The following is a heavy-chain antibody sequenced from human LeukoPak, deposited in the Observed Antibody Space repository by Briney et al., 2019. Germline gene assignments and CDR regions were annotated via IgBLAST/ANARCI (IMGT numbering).Heavy chain of an antibody. CDR3: AKDDGDYDGGDAFDI. Sequence: GGSLRLSCAASGFTFSTYAMTWVRQAPGKGLEWVSGISTSGDRTYYADSVKGRFTISRDNSKNTLYLQMNSLRAEDTAVYYCAKDDGDYDGGDAFDIWGQGTMVTVSS. J-gene: IGHJ3*02. CDR2: ISTSGDRT. CDR1: GFTFSTYA. V-gene: IGHV3-23*01. D-gene: IGHD4-17*01.